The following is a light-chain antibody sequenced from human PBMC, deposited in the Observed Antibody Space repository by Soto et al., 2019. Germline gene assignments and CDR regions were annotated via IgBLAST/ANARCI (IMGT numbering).Light chain of an antibody. J-gene: IGLJ1*01. V-gene: IGLV2-11*01. CDR1: SSDIGGYNY. CDR2: DVS. Sequence: QSVLTQPRSVSGSPGQSVTISCTGTSSDIGGYNYVSWYQQHPGKAPKLIIFDVSERPSGVPARFSGSKSGNTASLTISGLQAYDEADYYCCSYAGSYTYVFGSGTKVPVL. CDR3: CSYAGSYTYV.